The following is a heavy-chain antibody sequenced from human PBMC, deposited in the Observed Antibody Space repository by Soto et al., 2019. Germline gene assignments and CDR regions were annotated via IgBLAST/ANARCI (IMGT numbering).Heavy chain of an antibody. V-gene: IGHV3-64*01. D-gene: IGHD1-7*01. CDR3: VRGVSGNYDY. CDR1: GFTNSSYD. J-gene: IGHJ4*02. CDR2: ISSNGGTT. Sequence: EVQLAESGGGMVQPGGSLRLSCVASGFTNSSYDMHWVRQAPGKGLEYVSSISSNGGTTYYGNSVKGRFTISRDNSKNTLYLQMGSLRAEDMAVYYCVRGVSGNYDYWGQGTLVTVSS.